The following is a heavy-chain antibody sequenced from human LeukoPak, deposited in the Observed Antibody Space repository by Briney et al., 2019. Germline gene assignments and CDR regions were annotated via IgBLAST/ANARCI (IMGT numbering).Heavy chain of an antibody. V-gene: IGHV4-4*02. CDR2: IFHDGST. D-gene: IGHD3-22*01. CDR3: TREVNYDSSGV. CDR1: GNSISNDYW. J-gene: IGHJ3*01. Sequence: PSGTLSLTCVVSGNSISNDYWWSRVRQSPGEGLGWIGEIFHDGSTNPNPSLESRLTMSVDKSKNQFSLELRSVTAADTAVYYCTREVNYDSSGVWGQGTKVIVSS.